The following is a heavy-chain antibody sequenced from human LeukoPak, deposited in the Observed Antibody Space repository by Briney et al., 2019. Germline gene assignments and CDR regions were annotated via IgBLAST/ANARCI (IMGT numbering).Heavy chain of an antibody. Sequence: SETLSLTCTVSGGSISSYYWSWIRQPAGKGLEWIGRIYTSGSTNYNPSLKSRVTMSVDTSKNQFSLKLSSVTAADTAVYYCARGIMITFGGVIVQYYFDYWGQGTLVTVSS. CDR3: ARGIMITFGGVIVQYYFDY. V-gene: IGHV4-4*07. J-gene: IGHJ4*02. D-gene: IGHD3-16*02. CDR1: GGSISSYY. CDR2: IYTSGST.